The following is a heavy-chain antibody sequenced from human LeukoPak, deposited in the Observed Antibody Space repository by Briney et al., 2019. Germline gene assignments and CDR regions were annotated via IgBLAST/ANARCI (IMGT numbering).Heavy chain of an antibody. CDR3: SRESGAFSPFGY. Sequence: PPETLSLTCGVSGGSISSTNWWSWVRQPPGQGLEWIGEISLSGVTNYNPSLKSRVTMSLDRSKNHLSLTLTSVTAADTAVYYCSRESGAFSPFGYWGQGTLVTVSS. D-gene: IGHD1-26*01. CDR1: GGSISSTNW. J-gene: IGHJ4*02. V-gene: IGHV4-4*03. CDR2: ISLSGVT.